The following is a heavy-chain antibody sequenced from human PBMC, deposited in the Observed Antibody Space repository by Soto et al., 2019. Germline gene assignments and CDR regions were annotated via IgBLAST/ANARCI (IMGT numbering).Heavy chain of an antibody. CDR1: GFTFTSSA. J-gene: IGHJ4*02. Sequence: VKVSCKASGFTFTSSAVQWGRQARGQRLEWIGWIVVGSGNTNYAQKFQERVTITRDMSTSTAYMELSSLRSEDTAVYYCAAGAYYYDSSGYYGADLGYWGRG. CDR2: IVVGSGNT. V-gene: IGHV1-58*01. D-gene: IGHD3-22*01. CDR3: AAGAYYYDSSGYYGADLGY.